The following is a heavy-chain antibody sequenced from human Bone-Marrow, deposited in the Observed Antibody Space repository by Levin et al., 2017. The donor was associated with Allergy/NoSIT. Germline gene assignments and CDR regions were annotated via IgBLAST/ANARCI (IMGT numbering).Heavy chain of an antibody. J-gene: IGHJ4*02. Sequence: SETLSLTCAVYGGSFSSYSWTWIRQSPGKGLEWIGEIDDSGRTNYNPSLQSRVTMSVDTSKKQFSLKLSSVTAADTAVYYCARGRLFCSGGSCYWSHYFDYWGQGTLVTVSS. CDR1: GGSFSSYS. D-gene: IGHD2-15*01. V-gene: IGHV4-34*01. CDR2: IDDSGRT. CDR3: ARGRLFCSGGSCYWSHYFDY.